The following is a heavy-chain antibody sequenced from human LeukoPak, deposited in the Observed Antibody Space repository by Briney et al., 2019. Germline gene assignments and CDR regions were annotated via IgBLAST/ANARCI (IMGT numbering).Heavy chain of an antibody. CDR2: IYYSGST. D-gene: IGHD3-3*01. Sequence: SETLSLTCTVSGGSISSYYWSWIRQPPGKRLEWIGYIYYSGSTNYNPSLKSRVTISVDTSRNQFSLKVNSVTAADTAVYYCAKHLRRRFFSRTLGFDPWGQGTLVTVSS. CDR3: AKHLRRRFFSRTLGFDP. CDR1: GGSISSYY. J-gene: IGHJ5*02. V-gene: IGHV4-59*08.